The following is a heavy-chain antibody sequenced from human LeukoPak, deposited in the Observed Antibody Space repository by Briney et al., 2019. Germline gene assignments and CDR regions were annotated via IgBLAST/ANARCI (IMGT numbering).Heavy chain of an antibody. J-gene: IGHJ4*02. CDR3: AKDKGSDGGIYPRGFDC. Sequence: GGSLRLSCAASGFTVSSNYMSWVRQAPGKGLEWVSVIYSAGSTYYADSVKGRFTISRDNSKNTLYLQMNSLRAEDTAVYYCAKDKGSDGGIYPRGFDCWGQGTLVTVSS. CDR1: GFTVSSNY. D-gene: IGHD1-26*01. CDR2: IYSAGST. V-gene: IGHV3-66*01.